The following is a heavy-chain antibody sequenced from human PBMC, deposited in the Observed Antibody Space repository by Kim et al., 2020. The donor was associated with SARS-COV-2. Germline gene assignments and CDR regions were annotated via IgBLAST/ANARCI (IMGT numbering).Heavy chain of an antibody. V-gene: IGHV3-7*03. CDR1: EFTFSTSW. J-gene: IGHJ6*02. D-gene: IGHD6-19*01. CDR3: AKGVSVAPHYSYHYGMDV. CDR2: IKQDAYES. Sequence: GGSLRLSCAASEFTFSTSWMTWVRQAPGKGLEWVASIKQDAYESYYVDSVKGRFTISRDNAKNLLYLQMNSLRPEDTAVYYCAKGVSVAPHYSYHYGMDVWGQGTTVTVSS.